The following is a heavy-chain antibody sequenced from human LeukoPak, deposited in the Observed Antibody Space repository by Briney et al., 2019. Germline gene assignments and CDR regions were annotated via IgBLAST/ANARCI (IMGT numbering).Heavy chain of an antibody. CDR3: AQSGSYADY. V-gene: IGHV3-21*03. D-gene: IGHD1-26*01. CDR2: ISSSSSYI. CDR1: GFTFSSYS. Sequence: PGGSLRLSCAASGFTFSSYSMNWVRQAPGKGLEWVSSISSSSSYIYHADSVKGRFTISRDNAKNSLYLQMNSLRAEDTAVYYCAQSGSYADYWGQGTLVTVSS. J-gene: IGHJ4*02.